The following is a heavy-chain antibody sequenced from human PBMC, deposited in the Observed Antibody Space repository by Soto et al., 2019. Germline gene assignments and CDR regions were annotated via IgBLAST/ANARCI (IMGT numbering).Heavy chain of an antibody. J-gene: IGHJ4*02. CDR3: ARPRGYSYGPIDY. CDR2: IYYSGST. D-gene: IGHD5-18*01. Sequence: SETLSLTCTVSGGSISSSSYYWGWIRQPPGKGLEWIGSIYYSGSTYYNPSLKSRVTISVDTSKNQFSLKLSSVTAADTAVYYRARPRGYSYGPIDYWGQGTLVTVSS. V-gene: IGHV4-39*01. CDR1: GGSISSSSYY.